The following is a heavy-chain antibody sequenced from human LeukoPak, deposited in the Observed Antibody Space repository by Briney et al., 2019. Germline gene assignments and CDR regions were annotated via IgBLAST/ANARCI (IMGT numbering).Heavy chain of an antibody. CDR3: AREGYSYAYPSTFDY. CDR1: GGSISSYY. CDR2: IYTSGST. D-gene: IGHD5-18*01. V-gene: IGHV4-4*07. J-gene: IGHJ4*02. Sequence: SETLSLTCTVSGGSISSYYWSWIRQPAGKGLAWIGRIYTSGSTNYNPSLKSRVTMSVDTSKNQFSLKLSSVTAADTAVYYCAREGYSYAYPSTFDYWGQGTLVTVSS.